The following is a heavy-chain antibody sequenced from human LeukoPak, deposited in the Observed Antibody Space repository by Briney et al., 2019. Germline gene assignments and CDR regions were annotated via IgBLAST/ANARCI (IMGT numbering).Heavy chain of an antibody. D-gene: IGHD3-22*01. CDR1: GGSISSYY. V-gene: IGHV4-4*07. CDR2: IYTSGST. Sequence: PSETLSLTCTVSGGSISSYYWSWIRQPAGKGLEWIGRIYTSGSTNYNPSLKSRVTMSVDTSKNQFSLKLSSVTAADTAVYYCARDRIDSPYYYDSSGYGLWGQGTLVTVSS. J-gene: IGHJ4*02. CDR3: ARDRIDSPYYYDSSGYGL.